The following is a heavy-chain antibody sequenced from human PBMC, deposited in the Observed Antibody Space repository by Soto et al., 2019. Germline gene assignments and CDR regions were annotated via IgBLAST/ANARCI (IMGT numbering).Heavy chain of an antibody. CDR1: GFTFSGST. J-gene: IGHJ1*01. CDR3: TGGYCTGGTCYFGYFQH. V-gene: IGHV3-73*02. Sequence: EVQLVQSGGGLVQPGGSLKLSCAASGFTFSGSTVHWVRQASGEGLQWVGRIRSKANDYATTYIASVKGRFTISRDDSRNTAYLPMSDLKTEDTAVYYCTGGYCTGGTCYFGYFQHWGQGALVTVFS. CDR2: IRSKANDYAT. D-gene: IGHD2-15*01.